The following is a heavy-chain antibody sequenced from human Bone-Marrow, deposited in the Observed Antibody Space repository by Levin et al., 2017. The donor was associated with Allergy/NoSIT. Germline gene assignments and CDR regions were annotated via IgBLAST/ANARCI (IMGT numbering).Heavy chain of an antibody. Sequence: LGESLKISCQASGYTFSSYWIAWVRQMPGKGLELMGVVYAGDSDTRYSPSFQGRVTISADKSVSTAFLQWSSLKASDTGIYFCAKYGGNPTNTFDEWGQGTLVAVSS. CDR3: AKYGGNPTNTFDE. D-gene: IGHD4-23*01. J-gene: IGHJ4*02. CDR2: VYAGDSDT. V-gene: IGHV5-51*01. CDR1: GYTFSSYW.